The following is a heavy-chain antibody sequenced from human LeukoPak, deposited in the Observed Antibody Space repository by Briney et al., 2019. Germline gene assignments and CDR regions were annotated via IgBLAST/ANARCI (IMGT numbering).Heavy chain of an antibody. CDR1: GFTFHDYA. CDR2: ISWNSGII. V-gene: IGHV3-9*01. D-gene: IGHD5-18*01. Sequence: GGSLRLSCAASGFTFHDYAMYWVRQAPGKGLEWVSGISWNSGIIGYADSVKGRFTTSRDNAKNSLYLQMNSLRPEDTALYYCTKDSVAMVTTSDYWGQGTLVTVSS. J-gene: IGHJ4*02. CDR3: TKDSVAMVTTSDY.